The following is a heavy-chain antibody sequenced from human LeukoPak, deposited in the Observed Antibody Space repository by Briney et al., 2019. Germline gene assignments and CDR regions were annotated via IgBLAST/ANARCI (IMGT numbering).Heavy chain of an antibody. J-gene: IGHJ4*02. D-gene: IGHD4-17*01. CDR3: ARGSEKGTVTTFDY. V-gene: IGHV3-21*01. CDR1: GFTFSSYS. Sequence: PGGSLRLSCAASGFTFSSYSMNWVRQAPGKGLEWVSSISGSSSYIYYADSVKGRFTISRDNAKNSLYLQMNSLRAEDTAVYYCARGSEKGTVTTFDYWGQGTLVTVSS. CDR2: ISGSSSYI.